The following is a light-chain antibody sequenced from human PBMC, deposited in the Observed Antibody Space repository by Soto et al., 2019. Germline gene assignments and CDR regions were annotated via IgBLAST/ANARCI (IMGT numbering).Light chain of an antibody. CDR1: QAITSW. CDR3: QQTRSFPLT. CDR2: SAS. J-gene: IGKJ4*01. Sequence: DIHVTQSPSSVSASVGDRVTITCRASQAITSWLAWYQQKPGRAPKLLIYSASSLQSGAPSRFTGCGSGTDFTLTITSXQPDDAAVYHCQQTRSFPLTFGGGTKVDIK. V-gene: IGKV1-12*01.